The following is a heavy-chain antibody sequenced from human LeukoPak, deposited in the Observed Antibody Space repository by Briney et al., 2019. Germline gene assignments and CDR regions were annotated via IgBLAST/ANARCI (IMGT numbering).Heavy chain of an antibody. J-gene: IGHJ4*02. D-gene: IGHD3-22*01. CDR2: ISGSGTST. CDR1: GFTFGIYA. V-gene: IGHV3-23*01. CDR3: SKFGFYESLNNFDY. Sequence: PGGSLRLSCAASGFTFGIYAMSWVRQAPGEGLEWVSAISGSGTSTYYGDSVKGRFTISRDNSKNTLYLQLNSLRAEGTAVYYFSKFGFYESLNNFDYWGQGTLVTVSS.